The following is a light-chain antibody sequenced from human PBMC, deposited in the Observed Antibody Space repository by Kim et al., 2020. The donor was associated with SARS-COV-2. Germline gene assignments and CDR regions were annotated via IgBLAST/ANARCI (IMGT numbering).Light chain of an antibody. CDR1: NASTGSNY. V-gene: IGLV1-47*01. CDR3: AAWDDSLSGRV. J-gene: IGLJ3*02. Sequence: GRRVTMSCAGSNASTGSNYVNWDQPFQGAAPKLLSYRNNQRSSEVPDRFSGYKSGTSASLAISRLRSEDEADYYCAAWDDSLSGRVFGGGTKLTVL. CDR2: RNN.